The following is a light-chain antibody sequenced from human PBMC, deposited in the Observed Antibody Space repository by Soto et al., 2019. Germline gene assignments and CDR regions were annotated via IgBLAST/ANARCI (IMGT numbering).Light chain of an antibody. CDR3: QQYDSSWT. J-gene: IGKJ1*01. Sequence: IVLPPSPGPLSLSPGERATLSCRASQSVSNNYLAWYQQKPGQAPRLLIYGASNRATGIPDRFSGSGSGTDFTLTISRLEPEDFAVYYCQQYDSSWTFGQGTKVDTK. CDR2: GAS. V-gene: IGKV3-20*01. CDR1: QSVSNNY.